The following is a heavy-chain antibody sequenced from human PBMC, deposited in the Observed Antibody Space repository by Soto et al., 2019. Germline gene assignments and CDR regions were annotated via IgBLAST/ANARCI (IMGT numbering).Heavy chain of an antibody. Sequence: QVQLVQSGAEVRKPGSSVEVSCMASGSTFSSYTVNWVRQAPGQGLEWIGRIIPVLGVTHYARRFQGRVTDAGERPMKTDDMEPTSLTPEDMAVYHCARRRYCGLDGYNKFYYGMDGWGQGATVTVSS. CDR3: ARRRYCGLDGYNKFYYGMDG. V-gene: IGHV1-69*02. CDR2: IIPVLGVT. D-gene: IGHD2-21*01. CDR1: GSTFSSYT. J-gene: IGHJ6*02.